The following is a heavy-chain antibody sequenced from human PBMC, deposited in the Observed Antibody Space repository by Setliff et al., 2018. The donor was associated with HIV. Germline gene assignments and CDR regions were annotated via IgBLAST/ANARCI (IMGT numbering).Heavy chain of an antibody. J-gene: IGHJ4*02. V-gene: IGHV1-69*13. D-gene: IGHD3-22*01. CDR2: IIPIFGTA. CDR3: ARIPNHSSGFDY. Sequence: GASVKVSCKASGGTLSSYAISWVRQAPGQGLEWMGGIIPIFGTANYAPKFQGRVTITADESTTTAYMELSSLRSEDTAVYYCARIPNHSSGFDYWGQGTPVTVSS. CDR1: GGTLSSYA.